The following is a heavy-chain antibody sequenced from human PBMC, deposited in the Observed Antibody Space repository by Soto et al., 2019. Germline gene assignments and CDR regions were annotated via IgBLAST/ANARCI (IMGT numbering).Heavy chain of an antibody. CDR3: ARYSPELWFGELSWFDP. V-gene: IGHV4-59*08. D-gene: IGHD3-10*01. CDR1: GGSIRTYY. CDR2: IYYTGGSP. Sequence: SETLSLTCTVSGGSIRTYYWSWIRQPPGKGLEWIGYIYYTGGSPNYNPSLKSRVAISVDTSKNQFSLKLTSVTAADTAVYYCARYSPELWFGELSWFDPWGQGTLVTVSS. J-gene: IGHJ5*02.